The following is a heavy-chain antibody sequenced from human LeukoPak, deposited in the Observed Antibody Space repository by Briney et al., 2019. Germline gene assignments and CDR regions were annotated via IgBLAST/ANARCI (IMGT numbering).Heavy chain of an antibody. D-gene: IGHD3-3*01. J-gene: IGHJ5*02. CDR3: AKVSTFGVARGWFDP. CDR2: IRYDGSNK. Sequence: PGGSLRLSCAASGFTFSSYGMHWVRQAPGKGLEWVAFIRYDGSNKYYADSVKGRFTISRDNPKNTLYLQMNSLRAEDTAVYYCAKVSTFGVARGWFDPWGQGTLVTVSS. V-gene: IGHV3-30*02. CDR1: GFTFSSYG.